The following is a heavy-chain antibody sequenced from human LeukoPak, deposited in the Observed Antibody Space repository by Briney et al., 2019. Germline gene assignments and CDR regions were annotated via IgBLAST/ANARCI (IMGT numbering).Heavy chain of an antibody. CDR1: GLTLDKYW. CDR3: ARGRFFYGWGMDV. Sequence: GGSLRLSCAASGLTLDKYWMTWVRQAPGKGLEWVANIRQDGREKDLVDSVKGRFTISRDDATSSVYLQMSSVRVEDTAIYYCARGRFFYGWGMDVWGQGTTVTVS. V-gene: IGHV3-7*03. D-gene: IGHD3-10*01. J-gene: IGHJ6*02. CDR2: IRQDGREK.